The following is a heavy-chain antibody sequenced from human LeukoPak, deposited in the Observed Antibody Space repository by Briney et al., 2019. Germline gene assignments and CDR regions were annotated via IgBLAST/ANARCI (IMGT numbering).Heavy chain of an antibody. J-gene: IGHJ4*02. CDR3: ARVGGRFYFDY. CDR2: IKQDGSEK. V-gene: IGHV3-7*03. Sequence: PGGSLRLSCAASGFTISSYWMNWVRQAPGKGLEWVANIKQDGSEKKYVDSVKGRFTISRDNSKNTLYLQMNSLRADDTAVYYCARVGGRFYFDYWGQGTLVTVSS. CDR1: GFTISSYW. D-gene: IGHD6-19*01.